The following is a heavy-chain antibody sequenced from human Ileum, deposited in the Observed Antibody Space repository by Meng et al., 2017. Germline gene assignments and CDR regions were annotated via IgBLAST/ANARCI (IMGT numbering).Heavy chain of an antibody. CDR2: IYSSGST. CDR1: GGSFSSGGFY. V-gene: IGHV4-31*01. D-gene: IGHD3-10*01. CDR3: ARGPGRGSGSGSFDY. J-gene: IGHJ4*02. Sequence: GPGLGKPSQTLSLTWTVSGGSFSSGGFYWSWIRQHPGKGLEWIGFIYSSGSTYYNPSLKSLVSISVDTSKNQFSLKLSSVTAADTAVYYCARGPGRGSGSGSFDYWGQGTLVTVSS.